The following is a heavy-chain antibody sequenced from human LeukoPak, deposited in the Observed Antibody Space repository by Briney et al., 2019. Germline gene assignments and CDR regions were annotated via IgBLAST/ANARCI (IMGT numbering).Heavy chain of an antibody. CDR1: GGSISSYY. V-gene: IGHV4-4*07. J-gene: IGHJ5*02. CDR2: IYTSGST. CDR3: ARDNTMVRGVSNWFDP. D-gene: IGHD3-10*01. Sequence: SETLSLTYTVSGGSISSYYWSWIRQPAGKGLEWIVRIYTSGSTNYNPSLKSRVTMSVDTSKNQFSLKLSSVTAADTAVYYCARDNTMVRGVSNWFDPWGQGTLVTVSS.